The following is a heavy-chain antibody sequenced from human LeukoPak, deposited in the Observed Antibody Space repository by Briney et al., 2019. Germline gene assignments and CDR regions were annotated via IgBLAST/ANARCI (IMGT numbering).Heavy chain of an antibody. V-gene: IGHV4-39*07. CDR3: AKYYDFWSGFDY. Sequence: SETLSLTCTVSGGSISSSSYYWGWIRQPPGKGLEWIGSIYYSGGTYYNPSLKSRVTISVDTSKNQFSLKLSSVTAADTAVYYCAKYYDFWSGFDYWGQGTLVTVSS. CDR2: IYYSGGT. J-gene: IGHJ4*02. D-gene: IGHD3-3*01. CDR1: GGSISSSSYY.